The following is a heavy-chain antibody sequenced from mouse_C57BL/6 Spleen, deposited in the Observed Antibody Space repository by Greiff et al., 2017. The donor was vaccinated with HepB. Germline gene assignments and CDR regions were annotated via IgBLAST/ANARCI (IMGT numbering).Heavy chain of an antibody. D-gene: IGHD3-2*02. CDR2: ISSGGDYI. V-gene: IGHV5-9-1*02. J-gene: IGHJ4*01. CDR1: GFTFSSYA. CDR3: TRGSGHYYAMDY. Sequence: EVQVVESGEGLVKPGGSLKLSCAASGFTFSSYAMSLVRQTPEKRLEWVAYISSGGDYIYYADTVKGRFTISRDNARNTLYLQMSSLKSEDTAMYYCTRGSGHYYAMDYWGQGTSVTVSS.